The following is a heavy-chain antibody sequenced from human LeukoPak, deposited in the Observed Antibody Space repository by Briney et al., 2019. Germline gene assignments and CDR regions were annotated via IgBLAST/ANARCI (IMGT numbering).Heavy chain of an antibody. CDR2: INHSGST. CDR1: GGSFSGYY. Sequence: PSETLSLTCAVYGGSFSGYYWSWIRQPPGKGLEWIGEINHSGSTNYNPSLKSRVTISVDTSKNQFSLKLSSVTAADTAVYYCARGRIRSDIWGQGTMVTVSS. D-gene: IGHD3-3*01. V-gene: IGHV4-34*01. CDR3: ARGRIRSDI. J-gene: IGHJ3*02.